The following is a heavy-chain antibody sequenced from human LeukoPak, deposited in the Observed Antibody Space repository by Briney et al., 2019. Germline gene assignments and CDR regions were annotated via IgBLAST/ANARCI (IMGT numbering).Heavy chain of an antibody. V-gene: IGHV1-18*04. D-gene: IGHD5-18*01. Sequence: GASVKVSCKASGYTFTGYYMHWVRQAPGQGLEWMGWISAYNGNTNYAQKLQGRVTMTTDTSTSTAYMELRSLRSDDTAVYYCARERGVDTAMVSDYWGQGTLVTVSS. CDR2: ISAYNGNT. J-gene: IGHJ4*02. CDR3: ARERGVDTAMVSDY. CDR1: GYTFTGYY.